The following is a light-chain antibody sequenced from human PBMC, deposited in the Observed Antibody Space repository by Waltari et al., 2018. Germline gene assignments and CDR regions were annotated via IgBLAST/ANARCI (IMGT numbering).Light chain of an antibody. J-gene: IGLJ2*01. CDR1: SIHIGSPNR. V-gene: IGLV2-8*01. Sequence: ALTQHPSMSASPGHSVTTSCNGTSIHIGSPNRVSWYQQHPGKAPRLMIYEVRQRPSGVSDRFSGSKSGNTASLTISGLQAEDEADYYCSSYVGSNTGLFGGGTRLTVL. CDR3: SSYVGSNTGL. CDR2: EVR.